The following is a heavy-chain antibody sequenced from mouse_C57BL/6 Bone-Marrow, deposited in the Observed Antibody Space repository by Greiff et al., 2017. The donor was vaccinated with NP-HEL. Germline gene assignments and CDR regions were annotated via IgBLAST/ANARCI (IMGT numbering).Heavy chain of an antibody. V-gene: IGHV5-15*04. Sequence: EVKVEESGGGLVQPGGSLKLSCAVSGFTFSDYGMAWVRQAPRKGPEWVAFISNLAYSIYYADTVTGRFTISRENAKNTLYLEMSSLRSEDTAMYYCARQRRDAMDYWGQGTSVTVSS. CDR2: ISNLAYSI. CDR3: ARQRRDAMDY. CDR1: GFTFSDYG. J-gene: IGHJ4*01.